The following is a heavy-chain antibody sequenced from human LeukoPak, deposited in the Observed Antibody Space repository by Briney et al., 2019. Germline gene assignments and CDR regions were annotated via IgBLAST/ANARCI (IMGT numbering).Heavy chain of an antibody. CDR2: ISGSGGST. CDR1: GFTFGSYA. CDR3: AKAGFREHLLQFPHKWYYFDY. J-gene: IGHJ4*02. Sequence: GGSLRLSCAASGFTFGSYAMSWVRQAPGEGLEWVSAISGSGGSTYYADSVKGRFTISRDNSKNTLYLQMNSLRAEDTAVYYCAKAGFREHLLQFPHKWYYFDYWGQGTLVTVSS. V-gene: IGHV3-23*01. D-gene: IGHD2-15*01.